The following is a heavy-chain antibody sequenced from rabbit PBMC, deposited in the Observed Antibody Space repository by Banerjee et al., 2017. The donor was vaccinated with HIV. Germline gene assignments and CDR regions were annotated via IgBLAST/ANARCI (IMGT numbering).Heavy chain of an antibody. J-gene: IGHJ6*01. V-gene: IGHV1S45*01. CDR2: IYVGSSGST. D-gene: IGHD6-1*01. Sequence: QEQLVESGGGLVQPGGSLKLSCKASGFDFSSYGIGWVRQAPGKGLEWIACIYVGSSGSTDYASWAKGRFTISKTSSTTVTLQMTSLTAADTATYFCARGTSAAGYGLELWGQGTLVTVS. CDR1: GFDFSSYG. CDR3: ARGTSAAGYGLEL.